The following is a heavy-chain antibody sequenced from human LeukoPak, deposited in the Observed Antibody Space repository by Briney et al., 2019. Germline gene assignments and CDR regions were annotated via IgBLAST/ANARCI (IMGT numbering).Heavy chain of an antibody. J-gene: IGHJ4*02. CDR3: ARDAYYGSGSYDY. CDR2: ISSSSSYI. CDR1: GFTFHSYS. V-gene: IGHV3-21*01. D-gene: IGHD3-10*01. Sequence: GSLRLSCAASGFTFHSYSMKLVRPAPGEGLELVSSISSSSSYIYYADSVKGRFTISRDNAKNSLYLQMNSLRAEDTAVYYCARDAYYGSGSYDYWGQGTLVTVSS.